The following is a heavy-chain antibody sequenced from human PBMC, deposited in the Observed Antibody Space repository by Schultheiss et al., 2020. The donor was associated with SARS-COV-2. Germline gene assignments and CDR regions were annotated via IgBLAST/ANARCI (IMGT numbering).Heavy chain of an antibody. CDR1: GYSFTSYW. J-gene: IGHJ4*02. V-gene: IGHV5-51*01. Sequence: GGSLRLSCKGSGYSFTSYWIGWVRQMPGKGLEWMGIIYPGDSDTRYSPSFQGQVTISADKSISTAYLQWSSLKASDTAMYYCARSRYYDSSGDYDYWGQGTLVTVSS. CDR2: IYPGDSDT. D-gene: IGHD3-22*01. CDR3: ARSRYYDSSGDYDY.